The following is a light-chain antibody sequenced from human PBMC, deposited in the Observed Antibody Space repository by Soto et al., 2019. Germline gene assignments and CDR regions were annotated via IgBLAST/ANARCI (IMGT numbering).Light chain of an antibody. J-gene: IGKJ5*01. CDR3: QQYNNWPIT. CDR2: GAS. Sequence: EIVMTQSPTTLSVSPGERATLSCRASQSVSSNLAWYQQKPGQALRLLIYGASTRATGIPARFSGSGSGTEFTLTISSLQSEDFALYSCQQYNNWPITFGQGTRLEIK. V-gene: IGKV3-15*01. CDR1: QSVSSN.